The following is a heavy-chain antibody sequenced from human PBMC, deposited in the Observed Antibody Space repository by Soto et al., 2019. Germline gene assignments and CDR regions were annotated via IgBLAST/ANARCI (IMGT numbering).Heavy chain of an antibody. Sequence: QVQLQESGPGLVKPSQTLSLTCTVSGGSISSGGYYWSWIRQHPGKGLEWIGYIYYSGNTYYNPSAKGRVTISVDTSKNQFSLKLTYVTAADTAVYYCARVPEGGGNSDAFDIWGQGTMVTISS. J-gene: IGHJ3*02. D-gene: IGHD2-21*02. V-gene: IGHV4-31*03. CDR1: GGSISSGGYY. CDR3: ARVPEGGGNSDAFDI. CDR2: IYYSGNT.